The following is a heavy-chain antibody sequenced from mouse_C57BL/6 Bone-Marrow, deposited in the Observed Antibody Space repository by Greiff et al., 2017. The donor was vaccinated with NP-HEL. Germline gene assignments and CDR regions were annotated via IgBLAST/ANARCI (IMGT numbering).Heavy chain of an antibody. V-gene: IGHV1-69*01. CDR2: IDPSDSYT. J-gene: IGHJ4*01. D-gene: IGHD2-10*02. Sequence: QVQLQQPGAELVMPGASVKLSCKASGYTFTSYWMHWVRQRPGQGLEWIGEIDPSDSYTNYTQKFKGKSTLTVDKSSSTAYMQLSSLTSEDSAVYYCARSGYGNFGYYYAMDYWGQGTAVTVSS. CDR1: GYTFTSYW. CDR3: ARSGYGNFGYYYAMDY.